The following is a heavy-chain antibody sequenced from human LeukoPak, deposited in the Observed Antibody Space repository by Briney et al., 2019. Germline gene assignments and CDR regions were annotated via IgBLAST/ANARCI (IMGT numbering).Heavy chain of an antibody. CDR2: INHSGST. D-gene: IGHD3-10*01. CDR1: GGSFSGYY. Sequence: PSETLSLTCAVYGGSFSGYYWSWIRQPPGKGPEWIGEINHSGSTNYNPSLKSRVTISVDTSKNQFSLKLSSVTAADTAVYYCARGGRGRFDPWGQGTLVTVSS. V-gene: IGHV4-34*01. J-gene: IGHJ5*02. CDR3: ARGGRGRFDP.